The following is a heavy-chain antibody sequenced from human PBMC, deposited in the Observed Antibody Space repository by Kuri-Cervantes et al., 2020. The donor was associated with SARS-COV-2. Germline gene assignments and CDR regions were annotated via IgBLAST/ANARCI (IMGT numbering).Heavy chain of an antibody. Sequence: GGSLRLSCAASGFTFSDYYMSWIRQAPGKGLEWVSYISSSGSTIYYADSVKGRFTISRDNAKKSLYLQMNSLRAEDTAVYYCAKVSTIFRDLYYFDFWGQGTLVTVSS. D-gene: IGHD3-3*01. CDR3: AKVSTIFRDLYYFDF. CDR1: GFTFSDYY. V-gene: IGHV3-11*01. CDR2: ISSSGSTI. J-gene: IGHJ4*02.